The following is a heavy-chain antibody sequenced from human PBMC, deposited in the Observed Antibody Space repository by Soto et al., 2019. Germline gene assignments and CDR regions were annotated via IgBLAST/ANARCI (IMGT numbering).Heavy chain of an antibody. CDR3: ARDWGFGATVAPFDY. Sequence: QVQLVQSGAEVKKPGSSVKVSCKASGGTFSSYAISWVRQAPGQGLEWMGGIIPIFGTANYAQKVQGRVTSTADESTSTAYMELSSLRSEDTAVYYCARDWGFGATVAPFDYWGQGTLVTVSS. J-gene: IGHJ4*02. CDR1: GGTFSSYA. D-gene: IGHD4-17*01. V-gene: IGHV1-69*12. CDR2: IIPIFGTA.